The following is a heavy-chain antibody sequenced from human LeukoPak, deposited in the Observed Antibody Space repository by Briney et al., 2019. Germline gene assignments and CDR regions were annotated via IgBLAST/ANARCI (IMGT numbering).Heavy chain of an antibody. CDR2: INHNGNVN. V-gene: IGHV3-7*01. Sequence: GGSLRLSCAASGFTFSSYWMNWARQAPGKGLEWVASINHNGNVNYYVDSVKGRFTISRDNAKNSLYLQMNSLRAEDTAVYYCARVDSSSLLARFDPWGQGTLVTVSS. CDR3: ARVDSSSLLARFDP. D-gene: IGHD6-6*01. J-gene: IGHJ5*02. CDR1: GFTFSSYW.